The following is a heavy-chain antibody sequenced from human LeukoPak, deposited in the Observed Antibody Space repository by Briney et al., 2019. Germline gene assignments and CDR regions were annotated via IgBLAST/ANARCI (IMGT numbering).Heavy chain of an antibody. V-gene: IGHV4-4*02. CDR2: VYHTGNT. Sequence: SETLSLTCAVSGGSISSSSWWSWVRQSPGKGLEWIGEVYHTGNTNYNPSLQSRVTITVDASKNQFSLKVTSVTAADTALYFCASLYYYDSTGYYWRGFDFWGQGSLVTVSS. CDR1: GGSISSSSW. CDR3: ASLYYYDSTGYYWRGFDF. D-gene: IGHD3-22*01. J-gene: IGHJ4*02.